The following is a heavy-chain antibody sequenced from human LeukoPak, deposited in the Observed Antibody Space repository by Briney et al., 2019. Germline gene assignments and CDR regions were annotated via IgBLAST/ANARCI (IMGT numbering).Heavy chain of an antibody. CDR3: ARFKWNQYYFDY. CDR1: GFTFSSYS. V-gene: IGHV3-21*01. D-gene: IGHD1-1*01. J-gene: IGHJ4*02. Sequence: GGSLRLSCAASGFTFSSYSMNGVRQAPGKGLEWVSSISSSSSYIYYADSVKGRFTISRDNAKNSLYLQMNSLRAEDTAVYYCARFKWNQYYFDYWGQGTLVTVSS. CDR2: ISSSSSYI.